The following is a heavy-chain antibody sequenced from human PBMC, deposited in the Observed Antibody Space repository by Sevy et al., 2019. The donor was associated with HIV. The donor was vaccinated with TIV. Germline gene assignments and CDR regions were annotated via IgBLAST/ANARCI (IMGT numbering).Heavy chain of an antibody. CDR2: MNPNSGNT. D-gene: IGHD3-22*01. CDR3: ARAVYYYDSSGYTRFFDY. Sequence: ASVKVSCKASGYTFTSYDINWVRQATGQGLEWMGWMNPNSGNTGYAQKFQGRVTITRNTSISTACMELSSLRSEDTAVYYCARAVYYYDSSGYTRFFDYWGQGTLVTVSS. V-gene: IGHV1-8*03. J-gene: IGHJ4*02. CDR1: GYTFTSYD.